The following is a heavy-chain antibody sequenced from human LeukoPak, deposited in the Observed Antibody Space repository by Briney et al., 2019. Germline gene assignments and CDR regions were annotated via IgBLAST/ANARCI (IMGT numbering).Heavy chain of an antibody. D-gene: IGHD2-15*01. V-gene: IGHV3-30*02. Sequence: GGSLRLSCAASGFTFSSYGMHWVRQAPGKGLEWVAFIRYDGSNKYYADSVTGRFTISRDNSKNTLYLQMNSLRAEDTAVYYCAKGLYCSGGSCYYMDVWGKGTTVTVSS. CDR2: IRYDGSNK. CDR1: GFTFSSYG. CDR3: AKGLYCSGGSCYYMDV. J-gene: IGHJ6*03.